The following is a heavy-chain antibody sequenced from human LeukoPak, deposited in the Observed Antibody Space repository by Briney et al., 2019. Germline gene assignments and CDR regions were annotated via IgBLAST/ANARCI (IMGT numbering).Heavy chain of an antibody. CDR3: VRRVGHTYGLYYFDF. D-gene: IGHD5-18*01. V-gene: IGHV6-1*01. Sequence: SQTLSLTCAIFGDSVSSNSAAWNWIRQSPSRGLEWLGRTYYRSKWYSEHAPSVKGRITINPDTSKNQFSLQLNSVTPEDTAVYYCVRRVGHTYGLYYFDFWGQGTQVTVSS. CDR2: TYYRSKWYS. J-gene: IGHJ4*02. CDR1: GDSVSSNSAA.